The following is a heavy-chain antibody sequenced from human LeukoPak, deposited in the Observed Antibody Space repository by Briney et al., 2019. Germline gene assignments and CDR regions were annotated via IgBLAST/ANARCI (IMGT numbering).Heavy chain of an antibody. CDR1: GFTFSNYW. J-gene: IGHJ4*02. CDR2: IHSDGSST. Sequence: GGSLRLSCAASGFTFSNYWMHWVRQAPGKGLVWVSRIHSDGSSTTSADSVKGRFTISRDNAKNSLYLQMNSLRAEDTAVYYCAISLGGAIDYWGQGTLVTVSS. V-gene: IGHV3-74*01. CDR3: AISLGGAIDY. D-gene: IGHD3-16*01.